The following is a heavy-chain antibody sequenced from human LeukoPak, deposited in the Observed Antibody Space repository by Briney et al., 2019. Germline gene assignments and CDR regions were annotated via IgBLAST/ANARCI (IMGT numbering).Heavy chain of an antibody. J-gene: IGHJ4*02. CDR3: AHRAGPFDY. CDR1: GFSLSTSRAG. Sequence: NESGPTLVNPTQTLTLTCTFSGFSLSTSRAGEGWIRQPPGKALEWLALIYWNDDKRYSPSLKSRLTITKDTSKDQVLLTMTNMDPVGTATYYCAHRAGPFDYWGQGTLVTVSS. V-gene: IGHV2-5*01. CDR2: IYWNDDK. D-gene: IGHD1-14*01.